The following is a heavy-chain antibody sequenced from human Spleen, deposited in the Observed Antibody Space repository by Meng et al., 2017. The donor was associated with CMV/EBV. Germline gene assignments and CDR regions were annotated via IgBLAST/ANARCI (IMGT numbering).Heavy chain of an antibody. D-gene: IGHD4-17*01. CDR3: ARDGGGDYPIYYFDY. Sequence: GESLKISCAASGFTFSSYSMNWVRQAPGKGLEWVSSISSSSSYIYYADSVKGRFTISRDNAKNSLYLQMNSLRAEDTAVYYCARDGGGDYPIYYFDYWGQGTLVTVSS. CDR1: GFTFSSYS. CDR2: ISSSSSYI. V-gene: IGHV3-21*01. J-gene: IGHJ4*02.